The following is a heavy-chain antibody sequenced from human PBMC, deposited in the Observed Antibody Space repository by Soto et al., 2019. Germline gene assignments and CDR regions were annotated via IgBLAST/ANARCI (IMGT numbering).Heavy chain of an antibody. V-gene: IGHV3-11*01. D-gene: IGHD5-18*01. Sequence: QVQLVESGGGLVKPGGSLRLSCVASGFTFSDYYMSWIRQAPGKGLEWVSYISSSGSTIYYADSVKGRFTISRDNAKNSLYLQMNSLKAEDTAVYYCARCRVDPPMVTYHDYYGMAVWGQGTTVTVSS. CDR2: ISSSGSTI. CDR1: GFTFSDYY. CDR3: ARCRVDPPMVTYHDYYGMAV. J-gene: IGHJ6*02.